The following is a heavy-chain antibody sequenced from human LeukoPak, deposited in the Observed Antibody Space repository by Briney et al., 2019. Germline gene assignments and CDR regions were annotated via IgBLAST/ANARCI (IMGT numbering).Heavy chain of an antibody. CDR2: ISGSGDST. Sequence: GSLRLSCAASGFTFSSYDMSWVRQAPGRGLEWGSGISGSGDSTSYVDSVKGRFTISRDNSKNTLYLQMNSLRDEDTAVYYCAKREKAAAHFDYWGQGTLVTVSS. CDR1: GFTFSSYD. D-gene: IGHD6-13*01. V-gene: IGHV3-23*01. J-gene: IGHJ4*02. CDR3: AKREKAAAHFDY.